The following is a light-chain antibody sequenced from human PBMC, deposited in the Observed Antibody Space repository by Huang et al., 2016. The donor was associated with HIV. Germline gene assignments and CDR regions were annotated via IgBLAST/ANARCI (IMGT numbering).Light chain of an antibody. V-gene: IGKV3-15*01. CDR3: QQYNNWPPLT. CDR2: GSS. CDR1: QSVSID. Sequence: EIVMTQSPATLSVSPGERVTLSCRASQSVSIDLAWYQQKPGQAPRLVISGSSTRASGIPTRFSGSGSGTEFTLTISSLQSEDFAVYYCQQYNNWPPLTFGGGTKVEIK. J-gene: IGKJ4*01.